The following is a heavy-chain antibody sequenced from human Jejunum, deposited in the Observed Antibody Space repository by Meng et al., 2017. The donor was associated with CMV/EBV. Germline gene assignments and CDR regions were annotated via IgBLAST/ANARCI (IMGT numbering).Heavy chain of an antibody. CDR2: IIHSGST. V-gene: IGHV4-34*01. Sequence: GYYWSWIRQPQGKGLEWIGEIIHSGSTNYNPSLKSRVTISVDTSKNQFSLNLSSVTAADTAVYYCVRGGRVDCSSTSCYWAYYFDYWGQGTLVTVSS. J-gene: IGHJ4*02. CDR3: VRGGRVDCSSTSCYWAYYFDY. D-gene: IGHD2-2*01. CDR1: GYY.